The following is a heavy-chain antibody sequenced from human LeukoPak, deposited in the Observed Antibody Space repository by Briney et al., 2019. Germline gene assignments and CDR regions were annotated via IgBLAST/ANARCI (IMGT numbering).Heavy chain of an antibody. CDR1: GGSISSSRYY. J-gene: IGHJ4*02. D-gene: IGHD6-13*01. CDR2: IYYSGRT. CDR3: ARHLGSSWYEGLDF. Sequence: SETLSLTCTVSGGSISSSRYYWRWIRQPPGKGLEWIGSIYYSGRTYYNPSLKSRVTISVDTSNNQFYLKLSSVTAADTAVYYCARHLGSSWYEGLDFWGQGNLVTVSS. V-gene: IGHV4-39*01.